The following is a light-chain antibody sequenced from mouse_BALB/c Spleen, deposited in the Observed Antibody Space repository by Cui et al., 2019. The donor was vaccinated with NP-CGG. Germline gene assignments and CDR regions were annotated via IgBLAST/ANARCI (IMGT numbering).Light chain of an antibody. CDR1: TGAVTTSNY. CDR2: GTN. V-gene: IGLV1*01. Sequence: AVVPEAAALTTSPGETVTLTGRSSTGAVTTSNYANWVQEKPDHLFTGLIGGTNNRAPGVPARFSGSLIGDKAALTITGAQTEDEAIYFCALWYSNHWVFGGGTKLTVL. J-gene: IGLJ1*01. CDR3: ALWYSNHWV.